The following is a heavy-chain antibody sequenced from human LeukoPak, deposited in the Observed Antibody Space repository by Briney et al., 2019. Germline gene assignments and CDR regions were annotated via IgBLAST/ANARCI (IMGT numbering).Heavy chain of an antibody. J-gene: IGHJ5*02. D-gene: IGHD6-13*01. CDR3: AREGDSSSWSHDGFDP. Sequence: GSLRLSCAASGFTVSSNYMSWVRQAPGKGLEWVSVIYSGGSTYYADSVKGSFTISRDNSKNTLYLQMNSLRAEDTAVYYCAREGDSSSWSHDGFDPWGQGTLVTVSS. CDR2: IYSGGST. CDR1: GFTVSSNY. V-gene: IGHV3-66*01.